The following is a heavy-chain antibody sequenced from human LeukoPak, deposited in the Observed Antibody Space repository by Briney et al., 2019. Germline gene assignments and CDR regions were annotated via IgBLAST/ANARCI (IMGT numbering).Heavy chain of an antibody. D-gene: IGHD2-8*01. V-gene: IGHV3-23*01. Sequence: GGSLRLSCAASGFTFSNYGMSWVRQAPGKGLEWVSAISGSGGSTYYADSVKGRFPISRDNSKNTLYLQMNSLRAEDTAVYYCAKDCTNDVCYALDIWGQGTMVTVSS. CDR3: AKDCTNDVCYALDI. J-gene: IGHJ3*02. CDR2: ISGSGGST. CDR1: GFTFSNYG.